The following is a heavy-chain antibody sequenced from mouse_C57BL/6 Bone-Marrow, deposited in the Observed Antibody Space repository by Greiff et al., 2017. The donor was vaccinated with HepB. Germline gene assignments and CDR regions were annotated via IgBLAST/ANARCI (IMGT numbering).Heavy chain of an antibody. V-gene: IGHV1-9*01. J-gene: IGHJ2*01. CDR2: ILPGSGST. D-gene: IGHD1-1*01. Sequence: QVQLKQSGAELMKPGASVKLSCKATGYTFTGYWIEWVKQRPGHGLEWIGEILPGSGSTNYNEKFKGKATLTVDKPSSTAYMQLSSLTSEDSAVYYCARDYGSSYEYYFDYWGQGTTLTVSS. CDR1: GYTFTGYW. CDR3: ARDYGSSYEYYFDY.